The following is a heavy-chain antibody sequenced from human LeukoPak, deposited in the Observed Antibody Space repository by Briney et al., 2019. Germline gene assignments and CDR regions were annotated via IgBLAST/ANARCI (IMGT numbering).Heavy chain of an antibody. CDR1: GFTFGDHA. J-gene: IGHJ6*02. CDR2: IRSRAYRGTT. V-gene: IGHV3-49*04. D-gene: IGHD1-1*01. CDR3: ARGPIQLWIHNAMDV. Sequence: GRSLRLSCTGSGFTFGDHAMSWVRQAPGKGLEWVGFIRSRAYRGTTEYAASVKGRFTISRDDSASIAYLQMNSLKTEDTAVYYCARGPIQLWIHNAMDVWGQGTTVTVSS.